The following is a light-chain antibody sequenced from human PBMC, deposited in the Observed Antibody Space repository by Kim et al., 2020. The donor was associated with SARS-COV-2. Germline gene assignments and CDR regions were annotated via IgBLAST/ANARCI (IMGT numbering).Light chain of an antibody. Sequence: VALGQTVRIPCQGDSLRSYYPTWYQQKPVQAPLLVIYGKNNRPSGIPDRFSGSSSGNTASLTITGTQAGDEADYYCNSRDSNDNVVFGGGTQLTVL. V-gene: IGLV3-19*01. CDR1: SLRSYY. J-gene: IGLJ2*01. CDR2: GKN. CDR3: NSRDSNDNVV.